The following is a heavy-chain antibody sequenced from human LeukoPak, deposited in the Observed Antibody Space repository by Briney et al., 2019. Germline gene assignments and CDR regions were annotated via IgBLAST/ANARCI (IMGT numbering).Heavy chain of an antibody. J-gene: IGHJ4*02. D-gene: IGHD5-24*01. CDR3: AKEEMATSGTELFDY. CDR1: GFTFINYG. CDR2: ISGSGGST. V-gene: IGHV3-23*01. Sequence: LSGRSLRLSCAASGFTFINYGMHWVRQAPGKGLEWVSAISGSGGSTYYADSVKGRFTISRDNSKNTLYLQMNSLRAEDTAVYYCAKEEMATSGTELFDYWGQGTLVTVSS.